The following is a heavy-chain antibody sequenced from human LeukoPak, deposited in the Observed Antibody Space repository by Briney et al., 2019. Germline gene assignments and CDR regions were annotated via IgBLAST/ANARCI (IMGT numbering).Heavy chain of an antibody. J-gene: IGHJ6*03. D-gene: IGHD6-13*01. CDR2: ISSSGSTI. CDR1: GFTFSYYY. CDR3: ARGSSRWYSPRYYYYYMDV. V-gene: IGHV3-11*01. Sequence: SGGSLRLSCAASGFTFSYYYMSGIRQAPGKGLEWVSYISSSGSTIYYADSVKGRFTISRDNAKNSLYLQMNSLRPDYTAVYYCARGSSRWYSPRYYYYYMDVWGKGPTVTVSS.